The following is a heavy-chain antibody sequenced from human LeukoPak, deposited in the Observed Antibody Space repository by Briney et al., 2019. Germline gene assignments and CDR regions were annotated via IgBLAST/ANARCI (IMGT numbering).Heavy chain of an antibody. V-gene: IGHV3-23*01. CDR1: GFTFSTYA. J-gene: IGHJ3*02. CDR3: AKVSGEHRGPFDI. D-gene: IGHD4-17*01. Sequence: PGGSLRLSCVASGFTFSTYAMSWVRQAPGKGLEWVSVISGSGGSTYYADSVKGRFTISRDNSKNTLFLQMNSLRADDTAIYYCAKVSGEHRGPFDIWGQGTMVTVSS. CDR2: ISGSGGST.